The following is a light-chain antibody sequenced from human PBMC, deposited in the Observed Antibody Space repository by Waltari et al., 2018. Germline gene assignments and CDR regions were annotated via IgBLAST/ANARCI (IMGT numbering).Light chain of an antibody. V-gene: IGKV1-33*01. CDR2: GTS. CDR3: QQYGDLPVS. Sequence: DIQITQSPPSLAASVGDSVTITCRASQDIRKYLNWYQQKPGKAPHLLIYGTSNLEAGVPSRFSGHGSGTDFSFTITNLQPEDVATYFCQQYGDLPVSFGGGTKVEI. CDR1: QDIRKY. J-gene: IGKJ4*01.